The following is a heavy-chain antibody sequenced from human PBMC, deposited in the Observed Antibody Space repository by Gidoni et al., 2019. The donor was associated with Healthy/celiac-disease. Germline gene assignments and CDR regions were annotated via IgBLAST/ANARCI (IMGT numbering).Heavy chain of an antibody. CDR1: GGSISSYY. CDR3: ARGRSGCLDY. CDR2: IYYSGST. V-gene: IGHV4-59*08. J-gene: IGHJ4*02. Sequence: QVQLQESGPGLVKPSETLSLTCTVSGGSISSYYWSWIRQPPGKGLEWIGYIYYSGSTNYNPSLKSRVTISVDTSKNQFSLKLSSVTAADTAVYYCARGRSGCLDYWGQGTLVTVSS. D-gene: IGHD6-19*01.